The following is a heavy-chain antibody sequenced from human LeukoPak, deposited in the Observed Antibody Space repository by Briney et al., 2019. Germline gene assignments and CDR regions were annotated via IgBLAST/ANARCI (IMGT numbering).Heavy chain of an antibody. V-gene: IGHV1-2*02. Sequence: ASVKVSCKASGYTFTGYYIHWMRQAPGQGLEWMGWMNPNSGDTSYAQKFQGGVTMTRDTPISTAYMELTRLRSDDTAVYYCARRRIDCSDTGCYFDYWGQGTLVTVSS. CDR3: ARRRIDCSDTGCYFDY. J-gene: IGHJ4*02. CDR1: GYTFTGYY. CDR2: MNPNSGDT. D-gene: IGHD2-15*01.